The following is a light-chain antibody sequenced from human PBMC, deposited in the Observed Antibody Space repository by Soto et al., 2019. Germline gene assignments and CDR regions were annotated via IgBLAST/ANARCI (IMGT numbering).Light chain of an antibody. CDR1: QTVSRN. Sequence: VVRTHSPATLSVSPGEVATLSFRASQTVSRNLAWYQQRPGQAPRLLIYDISNRAAGVPARFSGSGSETEFTLTIRSLQSEDFAVYFCQQYNNWPSFGQGTRLEIK. CDR3: QQYNNWPS. J-gene: IGKJ5*01. V-gene: IGKV3-15*01. CDR2: DIS.